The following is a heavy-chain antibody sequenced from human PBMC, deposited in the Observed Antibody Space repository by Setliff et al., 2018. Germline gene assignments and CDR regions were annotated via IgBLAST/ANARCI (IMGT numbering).Heavy chain of an antibody. CDR1: GGSISNYY. J-gene: IGHJ4*02. CDR3: AHSTTFDLHHDY. CDR2: IYTSGST. Sequence: SETLSLTCTVSGGSISNYYWTWIRQPPGKGLDWIGYIYTSGSTNYNPSLKSRATISVDTSKNQFSLKLFSVTAADTAVYYCAHSTTFDLHHDYWGQGALVTVSS. D-gene: IGHD3-9*01. V-gene: IGHV4-4*08.